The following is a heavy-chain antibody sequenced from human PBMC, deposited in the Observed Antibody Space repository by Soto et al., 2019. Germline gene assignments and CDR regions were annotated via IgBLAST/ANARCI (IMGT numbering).Heavy chain of an antibody. J-gene: IGHJ5*02. CDR1: DYTFTSYG. CDR2: ISAYNTNR. V-gene: IGHV1-18*04. CDR3: ARGRRYCTNGVCSP. D-gene: IGHD2-8*01. Sequence: QVQLVQSGPEVKKPGASVKVSCKASDYTFTSYGISWVRQAPGQGLEWMGWISAYNTNRKYAQKLQGRVTMTTDTSISTAYMELSSLRSEDTAVYYCARGRRYCTNGVCSPWGQGTLVTVSS.